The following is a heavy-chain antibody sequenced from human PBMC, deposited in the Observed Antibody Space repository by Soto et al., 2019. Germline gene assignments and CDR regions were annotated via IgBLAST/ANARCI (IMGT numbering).Heavy chain of an antibody. CDR3: ASERFWKIDY. V-gene: IGHV4-4*02. J-gene: IGHJ4*02. CDR2: VHHTKGA. CDR1: ERSSVKDVC. D-gene: IGHD1-1*01. Sequence: PSETLSLTCFFSERSSVKDVCWNCVRQPPGQGLECIGEVHHTKGALYNPALRSRVTVSADLFNSKIFLEVHSLGAADTAVYYCASERFWKIDYWGTGNPVTVS.